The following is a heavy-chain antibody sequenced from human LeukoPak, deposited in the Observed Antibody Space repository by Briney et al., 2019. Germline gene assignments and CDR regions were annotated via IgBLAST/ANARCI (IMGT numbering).Heavy chain of an antibody. Sequence: VASVKVSCKASGYTFTGYYMHWVRQAPGQGLEWMGWINPNSGGTNYAQKFQGRVTMTRDTSISTAYMELSRLRSDDTAVYYCAGGPYYYDSSGYYNRLGYWGQGTLVTVSS. CDR3: AGGPYYYDSSGYYNRLGY. J-gene: IGHJ4*02. CDR2: INPNSGGT. D-gene: IGHD3-22*01. V-gene: IGHV1-2*02. CDR1: GYTFTGYY.